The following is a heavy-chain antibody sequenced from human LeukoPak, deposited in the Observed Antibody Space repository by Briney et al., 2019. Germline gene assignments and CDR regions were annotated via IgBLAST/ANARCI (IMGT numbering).Heavy chain of an antibody. V-gene: IGHV4-59*01. D-gene: IGHD2-15*01. CDR2: IYYSGST. CDR1: GGSISSYY. J-gene: IGHJ6*03. Sequence: PSETLSLTCTVSGGSISSYYWSWIRQPPGKGLEWIGYIYYSGSTNCSPSLKSRVTISVDTSKNQFSLKLSSVTAADTAVYYCARGVVAVTYYYYYYMDVWGKGTTVTVSS. CDR3: ARGVVAVTYYYYYYMDV.